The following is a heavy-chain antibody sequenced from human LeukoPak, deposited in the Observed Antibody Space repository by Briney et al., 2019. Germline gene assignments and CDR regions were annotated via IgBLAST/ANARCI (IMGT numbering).Heavy chain of an antibody. V-gene: IGHV4-38-2*01. D-gene: IGHD5-24*01. CDR1: GYSISNGYY. CDR2: IFYSGST. J-gene: IGHJ4*02. Sequence: PSETLSLTCAVSGYSISNGYYWGWIRQPPGKGLEWIGSIFYSGSTYYNPSLKSRVTISVDTSKNQVPLKLSSVTAADTAVYFCARLDGYNPASWGQGTLVTVSS. CDR3: ARLDGYNPAS.